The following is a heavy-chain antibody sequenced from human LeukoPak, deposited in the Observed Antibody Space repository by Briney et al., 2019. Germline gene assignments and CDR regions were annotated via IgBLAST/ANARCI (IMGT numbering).Heavy chain of an antibody. V-gene: IGHV3-74*01. CDR3: ARPLYGDFAKYFQR. D-gene: IGHD4-17*01. CDR1: GFTFSSYW. CDR2: INKDGSST. J-gene: IGHJ1*01. Sequence: PGGSLRLSCAAPGFTFSSYWMHWVRQAPGKGLVWVSHINKDGSSTSYADSVKGRFTISRDNAKNTLYLQMSSLRAEDTALYYCARPLYGDFAKYFQRWGQGTLVTVSS.